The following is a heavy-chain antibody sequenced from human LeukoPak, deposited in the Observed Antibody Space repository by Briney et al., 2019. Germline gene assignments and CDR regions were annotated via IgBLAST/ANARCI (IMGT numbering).Heavy chain of an antibody. CDR1: GGSISSDY. CDR3: AQIRPSTYYDSSGSFEY. V-gene: IGHV4-59*08. CDR2: IYYTGST. J-gene: IGHJ4*02. D-gene: IGHD3-22*01. Sequence: SETLSLTCTLSGGSISSDYWSWIRQPPGKGLEWIGYIYYTGSTHYNPSLKSRVTISLDTSKNQFSLKLSSVTAADTAVYYCAQIRPSTYYDSSGSFEYWGQGTLVTVSS.